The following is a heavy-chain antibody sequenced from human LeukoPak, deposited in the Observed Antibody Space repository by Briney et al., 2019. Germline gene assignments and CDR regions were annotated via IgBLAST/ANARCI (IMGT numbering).Heavy chain of an antibody. D-gene: IGHD6-6*01. J-gene: IGHJ3*02. CDR1: GFTFSSYG. CDR3: AKVYSSSLSFDI. Sequence: GGSLRLSCAASGFTFSSYGMHWVRQAPGKGLEWVAVISYDGSNKYYADSVKGRFTISRDNSKNTLYLQMNSLRAEDTAVYYCAKVYSSSLSFDIWGQGIMVTVSS. CDR2: ISYDGSNK. V-gene: IGHV3-30*18.